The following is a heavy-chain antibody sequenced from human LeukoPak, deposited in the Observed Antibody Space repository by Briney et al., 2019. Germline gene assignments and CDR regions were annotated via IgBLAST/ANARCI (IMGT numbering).Heavy chain of an antibody. J-gene: IGHJ4*02. D-gene: IGHD3-10*01. CDR2: IKQDGSEK. V-gene: IGHV3-7*01. Sequence: GGSLRLSCAASGFTFSNHWMIWVRQAPGKGLEWVASIKQDGSEKQYVGSVRGRFTISRDNANNLLDLQMNSLTAEDTAVYYCEKDIHYFQSDYWGQGTLVTVSS. CDR1: GFTFSNHW. CDR3: EKDIHYFQSDY.